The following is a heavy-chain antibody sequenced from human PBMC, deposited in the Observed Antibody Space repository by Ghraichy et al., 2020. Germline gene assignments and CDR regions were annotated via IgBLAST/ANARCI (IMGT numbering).Heavy chain of an antibody. CDR3: ARGLSKTGDYDSSGYTRRAEYFQH. V-gene: IGHV4-34*01. CDR2: INHSGST. Sequence: SETLSLTCAVYGGSFSGYYWSWIRQPPGKGLEWIGEINHSGSTNYNPSLKSRVTISVDTSKNQFSLKLSSVTAADTAVYYCARGLSKTGDYDSSGYTRRAEYFQHWGQGTLVTVSS. CDR1: GGSFSGYY. J-gene: IGHJ1*01. D-gene: IGHD3-22*01.